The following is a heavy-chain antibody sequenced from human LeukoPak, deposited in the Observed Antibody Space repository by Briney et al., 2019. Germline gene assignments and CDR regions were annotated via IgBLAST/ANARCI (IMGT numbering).Heavy chain of an antibody. D-gene: IGHD2-2*01. CDR2: IAGGGSST. V-gene: IGHV3-23*01. Sequence: GGSLRLSCEASGFTVSSNYMSWVRQAPGKGLEWVSVIAGGGSSTYYADSVKGRFTISRDNSKNTLYLQMNSLRVEDTAVYYCVKDPDPRYCSSTSCSPIWGQGTMVTVSS. J-gene: IGHJ3*02. CDR3: VKDPDPRYCSSTSCSPI. CDR1: GFTVSSNY.